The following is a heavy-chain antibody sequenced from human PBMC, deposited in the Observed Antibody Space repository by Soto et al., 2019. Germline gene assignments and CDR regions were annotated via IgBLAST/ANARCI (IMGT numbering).Heavy chain of an antibody. CDR2: TYYKSKWNN. Sequence: SQTLSLTCVISVDSVSSNRAAWDWIRECRSRGLEWLGRTYYKSKWNNDYALSVKSRITINPDTSKNQFSLHLYSVTPEDTAVYYCTGTTWFRGMDVWGQGSLLTASS. J-gene: IGHJ6*02. CDR3: TGTTWFRGMDV. CDR1: VDSVSSNRAA. V-gene: IGHV6-1*01. D-gene: IGHD1-26*01.